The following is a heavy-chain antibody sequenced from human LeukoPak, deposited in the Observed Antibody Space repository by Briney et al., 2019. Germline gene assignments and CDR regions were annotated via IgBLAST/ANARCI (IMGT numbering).Heavy chain of an antibody. V-gene: IGHV3-53*01. J-gene: IGHJ4*02. D-gene: IGHD2-15*01. Sequence: GGSLRLSCAASGFTVSTYYMSWVRQAPGKGLEWLSVIYSGGSTYYVDSVKGRFTISRDNSKNMLYLQMNSLRAEDTAVYYCARDCYFDSCYWGQGTLVTVSS. CDR3: ARDCYFDSCY. CDR1: GFTVSTYY. CDR2: IYSGGST.